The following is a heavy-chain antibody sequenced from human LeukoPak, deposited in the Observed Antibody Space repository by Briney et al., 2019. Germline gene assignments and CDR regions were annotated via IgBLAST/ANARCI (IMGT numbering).Heavy chain of an antibody. V-gene: IGHV4-59*01. J-gene: IGHJ4*02. CDR3: AKGPYYDILTGYYGVGYFDY. CDR1: GGSISSYY. D-gene: IGHD3-9*01. CDR2: IYYSGNT. Sequence: SETLSLTCTVSGGSISSYYWSWIRQPPGKGLEWIGYIYYSGNTNYNPSLKSRVTVSVDTSKNQFSLKLSSVTAADTAVYYCAKGPYYDILTGYYGVGYFDYWGQGTLVTVSS.